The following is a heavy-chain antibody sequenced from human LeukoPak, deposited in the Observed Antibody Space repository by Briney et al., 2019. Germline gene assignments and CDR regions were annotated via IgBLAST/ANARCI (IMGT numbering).Heavy chain of an antibody. V-gene: IGHV4-31*03. CDR2: IYYSGST. D-gene: IGHD6-13*01. J-gene: IGHJ4*02. CDR1: GVSISSGGYY. Sequence: SETLSLTCTVSGVSISSGGYYWSWIRQHPGKGLEWIGYIYYSGSTYYNPSLKSRVTISVDTSKNQFSLKLSSVTAADTAVYYCASGIVAAAGDFDYWGQGTLVTVSS. CDR3: ASGIVAAAGDFDY.